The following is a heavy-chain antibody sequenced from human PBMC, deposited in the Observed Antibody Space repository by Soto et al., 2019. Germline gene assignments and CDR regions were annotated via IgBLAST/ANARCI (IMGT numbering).Heavy chain of an antibody. CDR3: ARIGMNYDILTGPACYYGMDV. Sequence: SGPTLVNPTQTLTLTCTFSGFSLSTSGMCVSWIRQPPGKALEWLALIDWDDDKYYSTSLKTRLTISKDTSKNQVVLTMTNMHPVDTATYYCARIGMNYDILTGPACYYGMDVWGQGTTVTVAS. D-gene: IGHD3-9*01. CDR1: GFSLSTSGMC. CDR2: IDWDDDK. V-gene: IGHV2-70*01. J-gene: IGHJ6*02.